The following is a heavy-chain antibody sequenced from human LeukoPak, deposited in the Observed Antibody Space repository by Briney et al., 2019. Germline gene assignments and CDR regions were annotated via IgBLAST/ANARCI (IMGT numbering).Heavy chain of an antibody. Sequence: SETLSLTCAVYGGSFSGYYWSWIRQPPGKGLEWIGEINHSGSTNYNPSLKSRVTISVDTSKNQFSLKLSSVTAADTAVYYCARHPTHLVEPQGSYDYFDYWGQGTLVTVSS. CDR3: ARHPTHLVEPQGSYDYFDY. J-gene: IGHJ4*02. CDR1: GGSFSGYY. D-gene: IGHD2-15*01. V-gene: IGHV4-34*01. CDR2: INHSGST.